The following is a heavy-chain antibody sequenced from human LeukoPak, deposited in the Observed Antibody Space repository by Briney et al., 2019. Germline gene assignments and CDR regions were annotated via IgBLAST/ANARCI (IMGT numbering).Heavy chain of an antibody. V-gene: IGHV3-23*01. Sequence: GGSLRLSCAASGFTFSSYAMSWGRQAPGKGLEWVSAISGSGGSTYYADSVKGRFTISRDKSKNTLYLQMNSLRAEDTAVYYCAKLPHYGGNRHDVFDIWGQGTMVTVSS. CDR1: GFTFSSYA. J-gene: IGHJ3*02. CDR2: ISGSGGST. CDR3: AKLPHYGGNRHDVFDI. D-gene: IGHD4-23*01.